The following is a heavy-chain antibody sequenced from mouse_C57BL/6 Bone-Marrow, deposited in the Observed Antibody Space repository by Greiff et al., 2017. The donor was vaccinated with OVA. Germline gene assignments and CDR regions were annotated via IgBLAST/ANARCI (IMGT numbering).Heavy chain of an antibody. J-gene: IGHJ3*01. Sequence: VQLQQSGAELVRPGASVKLSCTASGFNIKDYYMHWVKQRPEQGLEWIGRIDPEDGDTEYAPKFQGKATMTADTSSNTAYLQLSSLTSEDTAVYYCTTEFYSNYGAWFAYWGQGTLVTVSA. V-gene: IGHV14-1*01. D-gene: IGHD2-5*01. CDR3: TTEFYSNYGAWFAY. CDR1: GFNIKDYY. CDR2: IDPEDGDT.